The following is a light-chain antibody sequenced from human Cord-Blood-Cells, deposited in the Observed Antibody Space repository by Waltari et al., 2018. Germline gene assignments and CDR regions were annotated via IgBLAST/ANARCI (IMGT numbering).Light chain of an antibody. CDR3: AAWDDSLSGPV. J-gene: IGLJ3*02. V-gene: IGLV1-47*01. CDR2: RNN. Sequence: QSVLTQPPSASGTPGQRVTISRSGTTSNNGRTYVYWYQHPPGTAPKLLIYRNNQRPSGVPDRFSGSKSGTSASLAISGLRSEDEADYYCAAWDDSLSGPVFGGGTKLTVL. CDR1: TSNNGRTY.